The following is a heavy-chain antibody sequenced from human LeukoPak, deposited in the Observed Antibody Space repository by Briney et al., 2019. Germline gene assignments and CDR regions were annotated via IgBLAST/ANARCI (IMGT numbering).Heavy chain of an antibody. J-gene: IGHJ3*02. CDR1: GFTVSSNY. CDR2: IYSGGST. Sequence: GGSLRLSCAASGFTVSSNYMSWVRQAPGKGLEWVSVIYSGGSTYYADSVKGRFTISRDNSKNTLYLQMNSLRAEDTAVYYCAKDERRLLWFGDLSAFDIWGQGTMVTVSS. CDR3: AKDERRLLWFGDLSAFDI. D-gene: IGHD3-10*01. V-gene: IGHV3-53*05.